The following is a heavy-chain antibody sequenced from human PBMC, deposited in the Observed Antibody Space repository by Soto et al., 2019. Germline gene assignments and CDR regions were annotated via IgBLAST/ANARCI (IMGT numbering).Heavy chain of an antibody. CDR3: ARDYGGAYLDY. V-gene: IGHV1-46*03. CDR1: GYTFTSYY. D-gene: IGHD1-26*01. Sequence: QVHLVQSGAEVKKPGASVKVSCKASGYTFTSYYMHWVRQAPGQGLEWMGIINPSGGSTTYAQKFQGRVTMTRDTSTSTVYMELSSLSSADTAVYYCARDYGGAYLDYWGEGTVVTVSS. J-gene: IGHJ4*02. CDR2: INPSGGST.